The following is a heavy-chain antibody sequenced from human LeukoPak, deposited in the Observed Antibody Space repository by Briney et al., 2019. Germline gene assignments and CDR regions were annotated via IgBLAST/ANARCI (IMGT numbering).Heavy chain of an antibody. Sequence: GGSLRLSCAASGFTFSSYSMNWVRQAPGKGLEWVSSISSSSSYIYYADSVKGRFTISRDNAKNSLYLQMNSLRAEDTAVYYCARDGGAVRGVFYYFDYWGQGTLVTVSS. D-gene: IGHD3-10*01. J-gene: IGHJ4*02. CDR2: ISSSSSYI. V-gene: IGHV3-21*01. CDR3: ARDGGAVRGVFYYFDY. CDR1: GFTFSSYS.